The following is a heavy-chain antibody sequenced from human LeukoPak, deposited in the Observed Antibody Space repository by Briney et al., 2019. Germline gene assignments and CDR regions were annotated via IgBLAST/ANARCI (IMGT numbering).Heavy chain of an antibody. J-gene: IGHJ5*02. CDR3: ARVPRGTMVRGVRARDWFDP. D-gene: IGHD3-10*01. CDR2: IYHSGST. Sequence: SETLSLTCTVSGGSISTSNYYWGWIRQPPGKGLEWIGEIYHSGSTNYNPSLKSRVTISVDKSKNQFSLKLSSVTAADTAVYYCARVPRGTMVRGVRARDWFDPWGQGTLVTVSS. V-gene: IGHV4-39*07. CDR1: GGSISTSNYY.